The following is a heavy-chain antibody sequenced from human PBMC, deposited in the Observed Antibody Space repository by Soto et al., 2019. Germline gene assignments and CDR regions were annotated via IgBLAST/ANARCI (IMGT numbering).Heavy chain of an antibody. J-gene: IGHJ5*02. CDR3: ARAYIAARPGWFDP. Sequence: QVQLVQSGAEVKKPGASVKVSCKASGYTFTGYYMHWVRQAPGQGLEWMGWINPNSGGTNYAQKFQGWVTMTGDTSISTAYRELSRLRSDDTAVYYCARAYIAARPGWFDPWGQGTLVTVSS. CDR1: GYTFTGYY. V-gene: IGHV1-2*04. D-gene: IGHD6-6*01. CDR2: INPNSGGT.